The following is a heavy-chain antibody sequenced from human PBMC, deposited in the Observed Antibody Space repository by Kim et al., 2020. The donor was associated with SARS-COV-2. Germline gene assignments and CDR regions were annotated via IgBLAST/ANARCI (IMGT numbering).Heavy chain of an antibody. Sequence: GGSLRLSCAASGFTFSSYSMNWVRQAPGKGLEWVSSISSSSYIYYADSVKGRFTISRDNAKNSLYLQMNSLRAEDTAVYYCARNTVTTFYYYGMDVWGQGTTVTVSS. V-gene: IGHV3-21*01. J-gene: IGHJ6*02. CDR3: ARNTVTTFYYYGMDV. CDR1: GFTFSSYS. CDR2: ISSSSYI. D-gene: IGHD4-17*01.